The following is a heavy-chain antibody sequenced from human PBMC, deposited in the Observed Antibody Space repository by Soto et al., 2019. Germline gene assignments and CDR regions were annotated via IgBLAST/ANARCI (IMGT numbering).Heavy chain of an antibody. D-gene: IGHD3-10*01. Sequence: QLQLQESGSGLVKPSQTLSLTCAVSGGSISSGTYSWSWIRQPPGKGLGWIGNIHHSGSTYYNPSLKSRVSISVDRSKNQISLKLSSVTAADTAVYYCAKYERSGLFFDYWGQGTLVTVSS. CDR2: IHHSGST. CDR3: AKYERSGLFFDY. J-gene: IGHJ4*02. CDR1: GGSISSGTYS. V-gene: IGHV4-30-2*01.